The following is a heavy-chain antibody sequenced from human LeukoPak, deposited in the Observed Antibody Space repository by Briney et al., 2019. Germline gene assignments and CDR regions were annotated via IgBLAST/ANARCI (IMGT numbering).Heavy chain of an antibody. CDR3: AILTGIAAAA. CDR1: GFTFSSYS. D-gene: IGHD6-13*01. J-gene: IGHJ5*02. CDR2: ISSGGGTK. V-gene: IGHV3-30*03. Sequence: QPGGSLRLSCAASGFTFSSYSFHWVRQAPGQGLEWVAVISSGGGTKYYGDSVKGRFTISRDNAKNTLYLQMNSLRAEDTAIYYCAILTGIAAAAWGQGTLVTVSS.